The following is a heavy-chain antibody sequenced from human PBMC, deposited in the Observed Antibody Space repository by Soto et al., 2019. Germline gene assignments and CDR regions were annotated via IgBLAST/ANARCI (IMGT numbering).Heavy chain of an antibody. D-gene: IGHD3-10*01. J-gene: IGHJ6*02. V-gene: IGHV3-30*18. CDR3: AKDFKVSGSYYGSLNYYYGMDV. CDR2: ISYDGSLK. CDR1: GFTFSSYG. Sequence: GGSLRLSCSASGFTFSSYGMHWLRQAPGKGLEWVAIISYDGSLKYYADSVKGRFTISRDNSKSALYLQMNSLRPEDTAVYYCAKDFKVSGSYYGSLNYYYGMDVWGQGTTVTVSS.